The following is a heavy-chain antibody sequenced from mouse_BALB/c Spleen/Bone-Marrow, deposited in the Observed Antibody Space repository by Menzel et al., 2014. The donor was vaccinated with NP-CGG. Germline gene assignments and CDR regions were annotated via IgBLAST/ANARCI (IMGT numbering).Heavy chain of an antibody. CDR3: ARNYGNYVWFAN. CDR2: ILPGSGST. Sequence: QVQLQQSGAELMKPGASVKISCKATGYTFSRYWIEWVRQRPGHGLEWIGEILPGSGSTNYNEKFKGKATFTADTSSNTAYMQLSSLTSEDSAVYYCARNYGNYVWFANWGQGTLVTVSA. CDR1: GYTFSRYW. J-gene: IGHJ3*01. V-gene: IGHV1-9*01. D-gene: IGHD2-1*01.